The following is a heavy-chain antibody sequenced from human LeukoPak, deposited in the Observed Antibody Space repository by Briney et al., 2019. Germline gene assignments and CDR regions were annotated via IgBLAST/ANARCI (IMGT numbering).Heavy chain of an antibody. V-gene: IGHV1-69*06. CDR3: ARVIAVVAATMGYYYMDV. CDR1: GYTFTSYG. D-gene: IGHD2-15*01. Sequence: SVKVSCKASGYTFTSYGISWVRQAPGQGLEWMGGIIPIFGTANYAQKFQGRVTITADKSTSTAYMELSSLRSEDTAVYYCARVIAVVAATMGYYYMDVWGKGTTVTVSS. CDR2: IIPIFGTA. J-gene: IGHJ6*03.